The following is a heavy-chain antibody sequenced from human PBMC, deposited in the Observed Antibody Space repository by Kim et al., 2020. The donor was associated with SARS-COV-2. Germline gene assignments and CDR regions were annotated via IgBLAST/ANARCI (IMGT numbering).Heavy chain of an antibody. CDR2: T. D-gene: IGHD4-17*01. CDR3: ARDPRGDYVFDY. V-gene: IGHV4-59*01. Sequence: TNSHASLKSRLTISVDQSESQFSLDLTSMTAADTAVYYCARDPRGDYVFDYWGRGTLVTVSS. J-gene: IGHJ4*02.